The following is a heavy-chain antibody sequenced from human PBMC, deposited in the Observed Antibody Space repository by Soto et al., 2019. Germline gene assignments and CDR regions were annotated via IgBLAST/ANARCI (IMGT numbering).Heavy chain of an antibody. V-gene: IGHV6-1*01. J-gene: IGHJ4*02. CDR3: STWRFDH. CDR2: TYYRSQWFN. Sequence: PSQTLSLTCAISGDSVSSNSAAWNWIRHSPSRGLEWLGRTYYRSQWFNDYAVSMRSRITIKADTTKNQFSLQVNSATPEDTAVYYCSTWRFDHWGLGTPVTVSS. CDR1: GDSVSSNSAA.